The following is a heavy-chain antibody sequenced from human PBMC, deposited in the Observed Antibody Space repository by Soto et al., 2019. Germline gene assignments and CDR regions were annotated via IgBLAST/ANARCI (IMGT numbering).Heavy chain of an antibody. CDR2: IIPILGIA. J-gene: IGHJ5*02. D-gene: IGHD2-15*01. CDR1: GGTFSSYT. CDR3: ARDQDCSGGSCYPLWFDP. Sequence: QVQLVQSGAEVKKPGSSVKVSCKASGGTFSSYTISWVRQVPGQGLEWMGRIIPILGIANYAQKFQGRVTITADKSTSTAYMELSSLRSEDTAVYFCARDQDCSGGSCYPLWFDPWGQGTLVTVSS. V-gene: IGHV1-69*08.